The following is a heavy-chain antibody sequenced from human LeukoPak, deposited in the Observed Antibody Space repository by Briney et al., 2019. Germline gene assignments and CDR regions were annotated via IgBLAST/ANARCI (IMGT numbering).Heavy chain of an antibody. Sequence: SETLSLTCVLYGGSSTNYFWSWIRQPPGKGLEWIGEINRSASTNYNPSLKSRVTISIDTSKNQFSLKLSSVTAADTAVYYCARLNGNFQNFYDYWGLGTLVTVSS. V-gene: IGHV4-34*01. J-gene: IGHJ4*02. CDR1: GGSSTNYF. D-gene: IGHD1-7*01. CDR3: ARLNGNFQNFYDY. CDR2: INRSAST.